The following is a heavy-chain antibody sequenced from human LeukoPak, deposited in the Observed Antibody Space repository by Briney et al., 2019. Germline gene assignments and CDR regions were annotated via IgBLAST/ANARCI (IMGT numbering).Heavy chain of an antibody. Sequence: ASVKVSCKASGYTFTGYYIHWVRQAPGQGLEWMGWINPNNGGTNYAQKLQGRVTMTRDTSISTAYMEVSRLTSDDTAVYYCAKDTYYYESSGYYVFDYWGQGTLVTVSS. V-gene: IGHV1-2*02. D-gene: IGHD3-22*01. CDR1: GYTFTGYY. CDR3: AKDTYYYESSGYYVFDY. J-gene: IGHJ4*02. CDR2: INPNNGGT.